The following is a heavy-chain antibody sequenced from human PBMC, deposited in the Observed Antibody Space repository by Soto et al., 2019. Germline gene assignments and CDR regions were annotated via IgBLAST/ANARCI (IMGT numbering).Heavy chain of an antibody. CDR1: GFTCRSYA. D-gene: IGHD3-3*01. CDR3: ARDKRDLRFLEWSYYFDY. Sequence: PGGFLRLSCAASGFTCRSYAMHWVRQAPGKGLEWVAVISYDGSNKYYADSVKGRFTISRDNSKNTLYLQLNSLRAEDTAVYYCARDKRDLRFLEWSYYFDYWGQGTQVTVSS. V-gene: IGHV3-30-3*01. CDR2: ISYDGSNK. J-gene: IGHJ4*02.